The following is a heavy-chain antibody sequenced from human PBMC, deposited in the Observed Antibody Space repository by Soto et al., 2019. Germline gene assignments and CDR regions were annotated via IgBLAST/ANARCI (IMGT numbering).Heavy chain of an antibody. CDR3: ARALRAASDTCFAS. CDR2: IYSDGNT. D-gene: IGHD6-13*01. J-gene: IGHJ4*02. CDR1: GLTVSTNY. V-gene: IGHV3-66*01. Sequence: EVQLVESGGGLVQPGGSLRLSCAASGLTVSTNYMSWVRQAPGKGLEWVSIIYSDGNTYYADSVKGRFTISRDNPKNTLYLQMNSLRAEDTAVYYCARALRAASDTCFASWGQGTLVTVSS.